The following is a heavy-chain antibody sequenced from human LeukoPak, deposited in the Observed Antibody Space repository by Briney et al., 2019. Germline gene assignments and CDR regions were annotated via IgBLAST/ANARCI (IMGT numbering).Heavy chain of an antibody. Sequence: SETLSLTCTVSGGSIGTYYWSWIRQPPGKGLEWIGYIYYSGSTNYNPSLKSRVTISVDTSKNQFSLKLSSVTAADTAVYYCARGPPGYSYGYYFDYWGQGTLVTVSS. D-gene: IGHD5-18*01. J-gene: IGHJ4*02. CDR3: ARGPPGYSYGYYFDY. V-gene: IGHV4-59*01. CDR2: IYYSGST. CDR1: GGSIGTYY.